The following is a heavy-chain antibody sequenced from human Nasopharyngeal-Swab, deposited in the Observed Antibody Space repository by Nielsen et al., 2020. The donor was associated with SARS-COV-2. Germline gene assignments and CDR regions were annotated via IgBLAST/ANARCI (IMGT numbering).Heavy chain of an antibody. D-gene: IGHD2-8*01. J-gene: IGHJ5*02. CDR2: INHSGST. CDR1: GWPFSGYY. V-gene: IGHV4-34*01. Sequence: GSLRLSCAVYGWPFSGYYWTWIRQPPGKGLEWIGEINHSGSTNYNPSLKSRVTISVDTSKNQFSLKLTSVTAADTAVYYCARGSCTNGLCYRRRGFDHWGQGTLVNVSS. CDR3: ARGSCTNGLCYRRRGFDH.